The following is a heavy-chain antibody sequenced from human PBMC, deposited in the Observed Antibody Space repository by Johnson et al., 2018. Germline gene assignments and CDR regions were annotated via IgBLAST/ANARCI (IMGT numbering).Heavy chain of an antibody. CDR3: AREGGPAYSSSFDY. J-gene: IGHJ4*02. D-gene: IGHD6-6*01. V-gene: IGHV1-46*01. Sequence: QVQLVQSGAEVKKPGASVKVSCKTSGYSFSSYYMHWVRQAPGQGLEWMGVINPSSGSTDYAQKFQGRVTMTRDTSTSTVYMERSSLRSEDTAVDYCAREGGPAYSSSFDYWGQGTLVTVSS. CDR2: INPSSGST. CDR1: GYSFSSYY.